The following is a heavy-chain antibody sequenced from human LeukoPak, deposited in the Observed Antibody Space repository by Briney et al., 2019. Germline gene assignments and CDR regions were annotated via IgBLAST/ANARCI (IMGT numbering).Heavy chain of an antibody. D-gene: IGHD3-3*01. J-gene: IGHJ4*02. CDR1: GFTFSSYA. CDR3: AKAELGVDTFFDY. V-gene: IGHV3-23*01. Sequence: GGSLRLSCAASGFTFSSYAMSWVRQAPGRGLEWVATLSGSGAGTYYSDSVQGRFTISRDNSKRTLFLQMNSLRAEDTAFNYCAKAELGVDTFFDYWGQGTLVTVSS. CDR2: LSGSGAGT.